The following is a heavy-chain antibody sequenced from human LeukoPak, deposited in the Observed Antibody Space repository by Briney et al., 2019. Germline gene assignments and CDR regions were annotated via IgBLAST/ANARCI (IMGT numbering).Heavy chain of an antibody. Sequence: SESLSLTCTVSGGSMSSYYWSWIRQPPGKGLEWIGYIFYSGSTTYNPSLKSRPTISIDRSKNQFSLSLSSVTAADSAMYYCAGEPAGGCRFDYWGQGILVTVSS. CDR2: IFYSGST. D-gene: IGHD1-14*01. CDR3: AGEPAGGCRFDY. CDR1: GGSMSSYY. V-gene: IGHV4-59*08. J-gene: IGHJ4*02.